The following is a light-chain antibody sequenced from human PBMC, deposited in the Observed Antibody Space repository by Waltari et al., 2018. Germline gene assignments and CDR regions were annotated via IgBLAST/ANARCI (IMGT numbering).Light chain of an antibody. V-gene: IGLV3-1*01. J-gene: IGLJ2*01. CDR2: QDT. CDR3: QAWDSSTVV. Sequence: SYDLTQPPSVSVSPGQTASISCSGDKLGDKYASWYQQKPGQSPGLVIYQDTKRPSGIPGRFSGSNSGNTATLTISGTQAMDEADYYCQAWDSSTVVFGGGTKLTVL. CDR1: KLGDKY.